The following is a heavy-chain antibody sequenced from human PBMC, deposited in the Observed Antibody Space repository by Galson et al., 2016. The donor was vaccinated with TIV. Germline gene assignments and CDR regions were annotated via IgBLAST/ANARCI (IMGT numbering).Heavy chain of an antibody. CDR3: ARALNYGMDV. Sequence: SVKVSCKASGYTFTGYYMHWVRQAPGQGLEWMGWINPDSGDTNSAQEFQGRVTMTRATSITTAYMDVSRLRSDDTAVYFCARALNYGMDVWGQGTTVTVSS. V-gene: IGHV1-2*02. CDR1: GYTFTGYY. J-gene: IGHJ6*02. D-gene: IGHD3-10*01. CDR2: INPDSGDT.